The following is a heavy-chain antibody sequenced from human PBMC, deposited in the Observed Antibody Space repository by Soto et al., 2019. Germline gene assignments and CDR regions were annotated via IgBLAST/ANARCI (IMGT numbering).Heavy chain of an antibody. CDR2: ISYDGSNK. V-gene: IGHV3-30*18. CDR3: AKDSSGWSLDY. Sequence: QVQLVESGGGVVQPGRSLRLSCAASGFTFSSYGMHWVRQAPGKGLEWVTVISYDGSNKYYADSVKGRFTISRDNSKNAPYLQMNSLSAEDTAVYYCAKDSSGWSLDYWGQGTLVTVSS. CDR1: GFTFSSYG. J-gene: IGHJ4*02. D-gene: IGHD6-19*01.